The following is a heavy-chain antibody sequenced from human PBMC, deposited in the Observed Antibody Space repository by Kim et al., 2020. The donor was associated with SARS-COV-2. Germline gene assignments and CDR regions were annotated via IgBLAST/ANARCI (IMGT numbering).Heavy chain of an antibody. CDR2: IYYSGIT. CDR3: ARGAGSPSYNKFAY. Sequence: SETLSLTCTVSGDSISNGDYYWTWIRQPPGKCLEWIGYIYYSGITYYNPSLKSRVTISIDTSKNQFSLNLSSVTAADTAVYYCARGAGSPSYNKFAYWGQGTLVIVSS. V-gene: IGHV4-30-4*01. CDR1: GDSISNGDYY. D-gene: IGHD1-1*01. J-gene: IGHJ4*02.